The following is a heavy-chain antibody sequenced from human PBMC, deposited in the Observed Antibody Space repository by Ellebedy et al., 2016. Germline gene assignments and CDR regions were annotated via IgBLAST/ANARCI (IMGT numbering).Heavy chain of an antibody. Sequence: ASVKVSXXASGYTFTSYGISWVRQAPGQGLEWMGWISAYNGNTNYAQKLQGRVTMTTDTSTNTAYMELRSLRSDDTAVYYCAREYYYGSGPDAFDIWGQGTMVTVSS. V-gene: IGHV1-18*01. CDR2: ISAYNGNT. D-gene: IGHD3-10*01. CDR1: GYTFTSYG. CDR3: AREYYYGSGPDAFDI. J-gene: IGHJ3*02.